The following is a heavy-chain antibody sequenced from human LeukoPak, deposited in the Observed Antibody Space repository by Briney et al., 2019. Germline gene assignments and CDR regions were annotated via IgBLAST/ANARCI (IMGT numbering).Heavy chain of an antibody. D-gene: IGHD4-17*01. V-gene: IGHV3-30*03. CDR1: GFTFSSYG. J-gene: IGHJ3*02. Sequence: GGSLRLSCAASGFTFSSYGMHWVRQAPGKGLEWVAVISYDGSNKYYADSVKGRFTISRDNSKNTLYLQMNSLRAEDTAVYYCARYGHLRGPRRDAFDIWGQGTMVTVSS. CDR3: ARYGHLRGPRRDAFDI. CDR2: ISYDGSNK.